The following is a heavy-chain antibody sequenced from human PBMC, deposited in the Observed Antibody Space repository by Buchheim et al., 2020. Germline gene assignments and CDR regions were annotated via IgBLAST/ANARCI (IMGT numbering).Heavy chain of an antibody. Sequence: QVQLVQSGAEVKKPGSSVKVSCKASGGTFSSYAISWVRQAPGQGLEWMGWMNPNSGNTGYAQKFQGRVTMTRNTSISTAYMELSSLRSEDTAVYYCARGSLWFGELLPNWFDPWGQGT. J-gene: IGHJ5*02. V-gene: IGHV1-8*02. D-gene: IGHD3-10*01. CDR3: ARGSLWFGELLPNWFDP. CDR1: GGTFSSYA. CDR2: MNPNSGNT.